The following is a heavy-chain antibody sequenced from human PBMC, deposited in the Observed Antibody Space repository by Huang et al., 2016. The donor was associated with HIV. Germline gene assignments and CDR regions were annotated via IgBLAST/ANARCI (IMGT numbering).Heavy chain of an antibody. CDR1: GGTITNHY. CDR2: IYYSGST. CDR3: ARLGYCGGDCYSGPFDH. V-gene: IGHV4-59*11. J-gene: IGHJ4*02. D-gene: IGHD2-21*02. Sequence: QVQLQESGPGLVKPSETLSLTCIFSGGTITNHYWSWIRQAPGKGRNWIGSIYYSGSTNYNPSLKRRVTMLVDRSKNQFALKMSSVTAADTAVYYCARLGYCGGDCYSGPFDHWGQGIQVTVSS.